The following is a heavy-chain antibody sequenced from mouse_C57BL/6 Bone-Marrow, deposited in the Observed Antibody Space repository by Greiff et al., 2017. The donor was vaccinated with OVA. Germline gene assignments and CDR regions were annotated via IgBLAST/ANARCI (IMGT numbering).Heavy chain of an antibody. J-gene: IGHJ2*01. CDR3: ARDPHYYGSSYDY. CDR2: SRNKANDYTT. V-gene: IGHV7-1*01. Sequence: EVKVVESGGGLVQSGRSLRLSCATSGFTFSDFYMEWVRQAPGKGLEWIAASRNKANDYTTEYSASVKGRFIVSRDTSQSILYLQMNALRAEDTAIYYCARDPHYYGSSYDYWGQGTTLTVSS. CDR1: GFTFSDFY. D-gene: IGHD1-1*01.